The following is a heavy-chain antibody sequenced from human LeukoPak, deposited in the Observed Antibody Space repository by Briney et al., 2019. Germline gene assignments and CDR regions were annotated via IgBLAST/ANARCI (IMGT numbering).Heavy chain of an antibody. Sequence: GGSLRLSCAASGFTFSSYAMSWVRQAPGKGLEWVSAISGSGGSTYYADSVKGRFTISRDNSKNTLYLQMNSLRAEDTAVYYCASHVGSTRNFDYWGQGTLVTVSS. J-gene: IGHJ4*02. V-gene: IGHV3-23*01. CDR2: ISGSGGST. CDR3: ASHVGSTRNFDY. D-gene: IGHD2-2*01. CDR1: GFTFSSYA.